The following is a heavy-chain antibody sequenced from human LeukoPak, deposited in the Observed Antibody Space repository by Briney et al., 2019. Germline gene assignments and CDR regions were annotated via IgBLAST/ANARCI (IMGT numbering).Heavy chain of an antibody. Sequence: GGSLRLSCVAPGYSFSDSSVHWVRQSSGRGLEWVGLIDKKDNLYATAYAESVKGRFTISRDDSRDTAFLHMDSLKTEDTALYFCTRDRGTYNWFDPWGQGTLVTVSS. D-gene: IGHD2-15*01. V-gene: IGHV3-73*01. CDR3: TRDRGTYNWFDP. CDR2: IDKKDNLYAT. CDR1: GYSFSDSS. J-gene: IGHJ5*02.